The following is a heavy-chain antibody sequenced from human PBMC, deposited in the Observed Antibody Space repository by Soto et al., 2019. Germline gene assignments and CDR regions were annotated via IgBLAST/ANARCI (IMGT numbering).Heavy chain of an antibody. V-gene: IGHV1-2*02. D-gene: IGHD3-16*01. CDR3: ARDPHEGVYDY. Sequence: QVQLVQSGAEVKKPGASVKVSCKASGYTFTGYYLHWIRQAPGQGLEWMGWMRPDSGGANYAQKFQGRVSMTRDTSISTFYMELSRLRFDDTAVYYCARDPHEGVYDYWGQGTLVTVSS. CDR2: MRPDSGGA. CDR1: GYTFTGYY. J-gene: IGHJ4*02.